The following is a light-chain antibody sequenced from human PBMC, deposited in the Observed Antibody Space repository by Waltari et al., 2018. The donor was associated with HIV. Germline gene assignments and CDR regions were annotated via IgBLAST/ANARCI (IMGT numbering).Light chain of an antibody. CDR2: DDS. J-gene: IGLJ3*02. CDR3: QVWDSSGDHVV. CDR1: NIGTKS. V-gene: IGLV3-21*02. Sequence: SYVLTQPPSVSVAPGQTARITCGGNNIGTKSLHWYQQKQGQAPVLVVYDDSDRPSGIPERFSGSNSGDTATLTISRVEAGDEADYHCQVWDSSGDHVVFGGGTKLTVL.